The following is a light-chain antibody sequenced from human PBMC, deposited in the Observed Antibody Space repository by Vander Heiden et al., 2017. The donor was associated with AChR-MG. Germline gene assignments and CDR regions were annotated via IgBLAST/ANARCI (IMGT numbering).Light chain of an antibody. CDR2: DAS. CDR1: QDINNF. J-gene: IGKJ5*01. V-gene: IGKV1-33*01. Sequence: DIQMTQSPSSLSASVGDRVTITCRASQDINNFLNWYQQKPGKAPQLLIYDASNLETGVPSRFSGSGSGTDFTFTITSLQPEDIATYYCQQYDTLPITFGQGTRLEIK. CDR3: QQYDTLPIT.